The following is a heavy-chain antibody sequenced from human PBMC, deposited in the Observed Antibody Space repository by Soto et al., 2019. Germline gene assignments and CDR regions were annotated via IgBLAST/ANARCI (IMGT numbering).Heavy chain of an antibody. V-gene: IGHV4-30-4*02. Sequence: SETLSLTCTVSGGSINSGDYYWTWVRQPPGKGLQWIGNIFHSGSTYYTPSLQSRVTISLDTSKNHLSLKLSSVTPADTAVYYCARDRDYGSGTYYNFYAGMDVWGQGATVT. CDR2: IFHSGST. CDR3: ARDRDYGSGTYYNFYAGMDV. D-gene: IGHD3-10*01. CDR1: GGSINSGDYY. J-gene: IGHJ6*02.